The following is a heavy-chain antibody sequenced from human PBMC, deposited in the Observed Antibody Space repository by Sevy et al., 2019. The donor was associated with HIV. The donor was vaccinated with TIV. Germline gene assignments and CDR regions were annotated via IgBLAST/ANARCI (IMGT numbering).Heavy chain of an antibody. CDR1: GFTFSSYD. CDR2: IGTAGDT. D-gene: IGHD6-19*01. V-gene: IGHV3-13*01. CDR3: AIDSAGYSSGWYYYYGMDV. J-gene: IGHJ6*02. Sequence: GGSLRLSCAASGFTFSSYDMHWVRQATGKGLEWVSAIGTAGDTYYPGSVKGRFTISRENAKNSLYLQMNSLRAGDTAVYYCAIDSAGYSSGWYYYYGMDVWGQGTTVTVSS.